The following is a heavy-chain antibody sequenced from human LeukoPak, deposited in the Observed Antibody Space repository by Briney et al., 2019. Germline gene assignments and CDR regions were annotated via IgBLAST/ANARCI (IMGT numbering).Heavy chain of an antibody. V-gene: IGHV1-8*01. Sequence: ASVKVSCKASGYTFTSYDINWVRQATGQGLEWMGWMNPNSGNTGYAQKFQGRVTMTRNTSISTACMELSSLRSEDTAVYYCARVGGYRSSTSCYTYWGQGTLVTVSS. J-gene: IGHJ4*02. CDR2: MNPNSGNT. CDR3: ARVGGYRSSTSCYTY. CDR1: GYTFTSYD. D-gene: IGHD2-2*02.